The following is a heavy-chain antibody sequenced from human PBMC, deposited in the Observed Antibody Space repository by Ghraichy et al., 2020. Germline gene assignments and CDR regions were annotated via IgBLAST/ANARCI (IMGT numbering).Heavy chain of an antibody. D-gene: IGHD6-19*01. J-gene: IGHJ6*02. V-gene: IGHV5-51*01. CDR1: GYSFTSYW. CDR2: IYPGDSDT. Sequence: GESLNISCKGSGYSFTSYWIGWVRQMPGKGLEWMGIIYPGDSDTRYSPSFQGQVTISADKSISTAYLQWSSLKASDTAMYYCARSVWGPLGVAGEPYYYYYGMDVWGQGTTVTVSS. CDR3: ARSVWGPLGVAGEPYYYYYGMDV.